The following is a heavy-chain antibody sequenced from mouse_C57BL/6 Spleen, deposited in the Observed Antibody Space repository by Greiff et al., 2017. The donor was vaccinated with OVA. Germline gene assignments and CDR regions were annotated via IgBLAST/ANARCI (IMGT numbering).Heavy chain of an antibody. Sequence: VQLQESGAELVRPGTSVKVSCKASGYAFTNYLIEWVKQRPGQGLEWIGVINPGSGGTKYNEKFEGKATLTADKSSSTAYMQLSSLTSEDSAVYFCARGGSSYGFAYWGQGTLVTVSA. CDR1: GYAFTNYL. CDR2: INPGSGGT. V-gene: IGHV1-54*01. CDR3: ARGGSSYGFAY. D-gene: IGHD1-1*01. J-gene: IGHJ3*01.